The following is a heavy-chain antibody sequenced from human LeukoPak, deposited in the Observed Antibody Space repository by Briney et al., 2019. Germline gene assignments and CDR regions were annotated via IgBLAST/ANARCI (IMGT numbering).Heavy chain of an antibody. CDR3: ARGVQYCSGGSCYPNWFDP. Sequence: SETLTLTCTVSGEPISSSSSYWGWIRQPPGKGLEWIGNGYYTGTTSYNPSLESRVTISVDTSKNQFSLKLNSVTPADTAVYYCARGVQYCSGGSCYPNWFDPWGQGTLVTVSS. D-gene: IGHD2-15*01. J-gene: IGHJ5*02. V-gene: IGHV4-39*07. CDR2: GYYTGTT. CDR1: GEPISSSSSY.